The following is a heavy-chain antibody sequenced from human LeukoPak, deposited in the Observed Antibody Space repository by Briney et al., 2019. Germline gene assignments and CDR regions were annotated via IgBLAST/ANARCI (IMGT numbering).Heavy chain of an antibody. CDR1: GGSTSTYY. CDR2: ADYSGGT. V-gene: IGHV4-59*01. CDR3: ARVGSWSFDY. D-gene: IGHD6-13*01. Sequence: SETLSLTCTVSGGSTSTYYWSWIRQPPGKGLEWIGYADYSGGTNYSPSLKSRLMISVDTSKNQFSLKLTSVTAADTAVYFCARVGSWSFDYWGQGTQVTVSS. J-gene: IGHJ4*02.